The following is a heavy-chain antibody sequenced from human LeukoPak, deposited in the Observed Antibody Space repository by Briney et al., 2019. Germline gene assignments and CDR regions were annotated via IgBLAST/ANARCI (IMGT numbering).Heavy chain of an antibody. CDR2: ISGDGGST. J-gene: IGHJ4*02. CDR1: GFTFDDYA. V-gene: IGHV3-43*02. CDR3: ASKVALGY. Sequence: PGGSLRLSCSASGFTFDDYAMHWVRQAPGKGLEWGSLISGDGGSTYYADSVKGRFTISRDNIKDSLYLQMNSLRSDDTAFYYCASKVALGYWGQGTLVTVSS.